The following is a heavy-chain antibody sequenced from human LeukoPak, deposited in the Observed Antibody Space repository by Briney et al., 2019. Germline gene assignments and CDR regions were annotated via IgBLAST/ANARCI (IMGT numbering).Heavy chain of an antibody. J-gene: IGHJ4*02. CDR2: IHHTGST. V-gene: IGHV4-38-2*01. Sequence: WETLSLTCAVSGYPISGGYYCGWIRQTPGKGLEWIGTIHHTGSTFYNPSLKSRVTISVDTSKNQFSLRLSSVTAADTTVYYCASGPYFPSLDYWGQGTLVTVSS. D-gene: IGHD2/OR15-2a*01. CDR1: GYPISGGYY. CDR3: ASGPYFPSLDY.